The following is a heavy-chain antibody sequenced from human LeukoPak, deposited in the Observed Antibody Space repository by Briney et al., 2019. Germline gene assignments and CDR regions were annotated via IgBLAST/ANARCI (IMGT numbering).Heavy chain of an antibody. CDR2: INHSGST. CDR3: ARHVGYGFWSGSYYMDV. V-gene: IGHV4-34*01. CDR1: GGSFSGYY. D-gene: IGHD3-3*01. Sequence: SETLSLTCAVYGGSFSGYYWSWIRQPPGKGLEWIGEINHSGSTNYNPSLKSRVTISVDTSKNRFSLKLSSVTAADTAVYYCARHVGYGFWSGSYYMDVWGKGTTVTVPS. J-gene: IGHJ6*03.